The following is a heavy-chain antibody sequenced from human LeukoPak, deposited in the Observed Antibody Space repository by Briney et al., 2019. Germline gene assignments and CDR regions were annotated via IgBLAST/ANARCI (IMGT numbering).Heavy chain of an antibody. CDR3: AKGSYYDSSGSFHFDY. CDR1: GFTFSSYA. Sequence: GGSLRLSCAASGFTFSSYAMSWVRQAPGKGLEWVSGISGSGDNTYYADSVKGRFTISRDNSKNTLYVQVNSLGTEDTAAYYCAKGSYYDSSGSFHFDYWGQGTLVTVSS. J-gene: IGHJ4*02. D-gene: IGHD3-22*01. V-gene: IGHV3-23*01. CDR2: ISGSGDNT.